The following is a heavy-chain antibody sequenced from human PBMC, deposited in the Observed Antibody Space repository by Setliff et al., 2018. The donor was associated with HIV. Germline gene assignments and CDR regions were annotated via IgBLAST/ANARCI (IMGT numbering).Heavy chain of an antibody. CDR3: ARSGLAAASDY. CDR2: IYYSGST. Sequence: TLPLTCIVSGGSISGHYWSWIRQPPGKGLEWIGSIYYSGSTNYNPSHKSRVTISVDTSKNQFSLKLNSVTAADTAVYFCARSGLAAASDYWGQGMLVTVSS. D-gene: IGHD6-13*01. CDR1: GGSISGHY. J-gene: IGHJ4*02. V-gene: IGHV4-59*11.